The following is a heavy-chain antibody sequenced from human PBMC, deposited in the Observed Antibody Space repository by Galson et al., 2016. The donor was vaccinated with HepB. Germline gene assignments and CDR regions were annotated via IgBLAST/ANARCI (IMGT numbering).Heavy chain of an antibody. Sequence: QSGAEVKKPGESLKISCKASGYNFTNYWIGWVRQMPGKGLELMGIIYTGDSNTRYSPSFQGQVTISADKSISTAYLQWNSLKASDTAIYYCARRGYSFGAPDLYYWDQGTLVIVSA. V-gene: IGHV5-51*01. CDR3: ARRGYSFGAPDLYY. CDR2: IYTGDSNT. D-gene: IGHD5-18*01. CDR1: GYNFTNYW. J-gene: IGHJ4*02.